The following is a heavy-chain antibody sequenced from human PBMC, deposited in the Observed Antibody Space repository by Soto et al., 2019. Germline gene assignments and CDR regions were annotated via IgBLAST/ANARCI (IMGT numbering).Heavy chain of an antibody. V-gene: IGHV3-23*01. D-gene: IGHD5-12*01. CDR3: AKDIISGYARQNDAFDI. CDR1: GFTFSSYA. J-gene: IGHJ3*02. CDR2: ISGSGGST. Sequence: GGSLSLSCAASGFTFSSYAMSWVRQAPGKGLEWVSAISGSGGSTYYADSVKCRFTISRDNSKNTLYLQMNSLRAEDTAVYYCAKDIISGYARQNDAFDIWGQGTMVTVSS.